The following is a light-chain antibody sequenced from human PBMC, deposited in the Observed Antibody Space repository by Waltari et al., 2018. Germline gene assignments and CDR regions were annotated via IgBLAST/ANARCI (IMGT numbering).Light chain of an antibody. CDR1: SSDIPYYNY. J-gene: IGLJ1*01. CDR2: DVT. Sequence: AMTQPRSVAGSPVHSVHISCTGTSSDIPYYNYDSWYQHHPGNAPKLLIYDVTKRPAGVPDRFSGSKSGNTASLTISGLQAEDATDYYCCSYAGAYTGVFGTGTKVTVL. V-gene: IGLV2-11*01. CDR3: CSYAGAYTGV.